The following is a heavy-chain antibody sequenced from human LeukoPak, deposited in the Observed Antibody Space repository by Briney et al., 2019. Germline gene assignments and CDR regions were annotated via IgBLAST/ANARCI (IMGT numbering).Heavy chain of an antibody. CDR3: ARDRGGMIRGRSAEYFQH. Sequence: GASVKVSCKASGYTFTGYYMHLVRQAPGQGLEWMGRINPNSGGTNYAQKFQGRVTMTRDTSISTAYMELSRLRSDDTAVYYCARDRGGMIRGRSAEYFQHWGQGTLVTVSS. CDR2: INPNSGGT. D-gene: IGHD3-16*01. CDR1: GYTFTGYY. J-gene: IGHJ1*01. V-gene: IGHV1-2*06.